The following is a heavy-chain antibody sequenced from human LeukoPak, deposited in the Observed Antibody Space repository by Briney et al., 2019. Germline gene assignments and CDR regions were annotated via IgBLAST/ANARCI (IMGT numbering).Heavy chain of an antibody. CDR3: ARQGYDILTGYIDAFDI. CDR2: ISYTVTT. CDR1: GGSISTYY. V-gene: IGHV4-59*08. D-gene: IGHD3-9*01. Sequence: SETLSLTCTVSGGSISTYYWSWIRQPPGKGLEWIGYISYTVTTNYNPSLKSRVTISVDTSKNQFSLKLSSVAAADTAIYYCARQGYDILTGYIDAFDIWGQGTMVTVSS. J-gene: IGHJ3*02.